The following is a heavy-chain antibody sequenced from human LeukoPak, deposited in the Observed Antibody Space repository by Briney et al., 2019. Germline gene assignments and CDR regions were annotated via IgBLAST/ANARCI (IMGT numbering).Heavy chain of an antibody. Sequence: GGSLRLSCAASGFTFSSYWMTWVRQAPGKGLEWVGNIKQDGSEKYYVDSVKGRCTISRDNAKNSLYLQMNSLRVEDTAEYYCARERASGSYEKAPPFDHWGQGTLVTVSS. CDR3: ARERASGSYEKAPPFDH. J-gene: IGHJ4*02. CDR2: IKQDGSEK. D-gene: IGHD3-10*01. V-gene: IGHV3-7*01. CDR1: GFTFSSYW.